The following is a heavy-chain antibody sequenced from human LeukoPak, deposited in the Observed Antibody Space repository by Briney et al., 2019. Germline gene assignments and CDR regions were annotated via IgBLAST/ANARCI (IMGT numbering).Heavy chain of an antibody. CDR1: GYTFTGYY. J-gene: IGHJ3*02. CDR3: ARGYGGNSWNDAFDI. D-gene: IGHD4-23*01. Sequence: ASVKVSCKASGYTFTGYYMHWVRQAPGQGLEWMGWINPNSGGTNYAQKFQGRVTMTRDTSISTAYMELSRLRSDDTAVYYCARGYGGNSWNDAFDIWGQGTMVTVSS. V-gene: IGHV1-2*02. CDR2: INPNSGGT.